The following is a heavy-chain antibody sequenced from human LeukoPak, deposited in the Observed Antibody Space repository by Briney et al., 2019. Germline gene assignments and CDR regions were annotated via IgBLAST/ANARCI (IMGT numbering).Heavy chain of an antibody. CDR1: GGSISSSSYY. J-gene: IGHJ6*03. V-gene: IGHV4-39*07. D-gene: IGHD3-3*01. CDR3: ARVRSRDFWSGYYEADYYGYMDV. CDR2: IYYSGST. Sequence: SETLSLTCTASGGSISSSSYYWGWIRQPPGKGLEWIVSIYYSGSTYYNPSLKSRVIISVDTSKNQFSLKLSSVTAADTAVYYCARVRSRDFWSGYYEADYYGYMDVWGKGTTVTVSS.